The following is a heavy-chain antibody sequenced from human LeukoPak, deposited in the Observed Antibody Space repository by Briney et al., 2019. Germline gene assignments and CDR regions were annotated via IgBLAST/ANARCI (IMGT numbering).Heavy chain of an antibody. CDR1: GGSISSGGYY. CDR2: INHSGST. J-gene: IGHJ1*01. CDR3: AREAYYYGSRYFQH. V-gene: IGHV4-30-2*01. D-gene: IGHD3-10*01. Sequence: SETLSLTCTVSGGSISSGGYYWSWIRQPPGKGLEWIGYINHSGSTNYNPSLKSRVTISVDTSKNQFSLKLSSVTAADTAVYYCAREAYYYGSRYFQHWGQGTLVTVSS.